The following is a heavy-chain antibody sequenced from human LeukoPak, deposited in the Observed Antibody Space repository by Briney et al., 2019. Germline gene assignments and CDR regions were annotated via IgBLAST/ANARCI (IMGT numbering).Heavy chain of an antibody. D-gene: IGHD5-18*01. CDR1: GGSISSAAYY. V-gene: IGHV4-31*03. Sequence: SETLSLTCTVSGGSISSAAYYWNWIRQHPGKGLGWIGYIYHSGITNYNPSLKSRVTISVDTSKNQFSLKLSSVTAADTAVYYCARDRGYSYGVDSWGQGTLVTVSS. CDR3: ARDRGYSYGVDS. CDR2: IYHSGIT. J-gene: IGHJ4*02.